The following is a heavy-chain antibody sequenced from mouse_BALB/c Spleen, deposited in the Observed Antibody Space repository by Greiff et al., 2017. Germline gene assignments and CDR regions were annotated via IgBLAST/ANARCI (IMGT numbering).Heavy chain of an antibody. CDR1: GYTFTSYW. CDR2: INPSTGYT. D-gene: IGHD2-3*01. V-gene: IGHV1-7*01. J-gene: IGHJ2*01. CDR3: ARLSYDGYYDY. Sequence: QVQLKQSGAELAKPGASVKMSCKASGYTFTSYWMHWVKQRPGQGLEWIGYINPSTGYTEYNQKFKDKATLTADKSSSTAYMQLSSLTSEDSAVYYCARLSYDGYYDYWGQGTTLTVSS.